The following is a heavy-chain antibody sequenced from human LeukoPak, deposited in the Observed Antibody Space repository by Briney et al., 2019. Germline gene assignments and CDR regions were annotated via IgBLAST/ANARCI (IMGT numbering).Heavy chain of an antibody. CDR2: IYSGGST. Sequence: GGSLRLSCAASGSTVSSNYMSWVRQAPGKGLEWVSVIYSGGSTYYADSVKGRFTISRDNSKNTLYLQMNSLRAEDTAVYYCARKGSGWYQHAFDIWGQGTMVTVSS. J-gene: IGHJ3*02. CDR3: ARKGSGWYQHAFDI. V-gene: IGHV3-53*01. CDR1: GSTVSSNY. D-gene: IGHD6-19*01.